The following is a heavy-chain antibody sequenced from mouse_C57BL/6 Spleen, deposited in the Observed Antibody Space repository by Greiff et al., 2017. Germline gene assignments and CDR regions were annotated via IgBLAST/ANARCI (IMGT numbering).Heavy chain of an antibody. Sequence: EVQGVESGGGLVKPGGSLKLSCAASGFTFSSYAMSWVRQTPEKRLEWVATISDGGSYTYYPDNVKGRFTISRDNAQNNLYLQMSHLKSEDTAVYYCSRDYYRNYFDYWGQGTTLTVSS. J-gene: IGHJ2*01. CDR2: ISDGGSYT. D-gene: IGHD1-1*01. CDR3: SRDYYRNYFDY. V-gene: IGHV5-4*01. CDR1: GFTFSSYA.